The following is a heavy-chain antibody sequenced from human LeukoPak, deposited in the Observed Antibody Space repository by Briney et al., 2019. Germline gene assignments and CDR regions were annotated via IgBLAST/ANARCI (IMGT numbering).Heavy chain of an antibody. CDR2: ISGSGGST. J-gene: IGHJ3*02. Sequence: QPGGSLRLSCAASGFTFSSYAMSWVRQAPGKGLEWVSAISGSGGSTYYADSVKGRFTISRDNSKNTLYLQMNSLRAEDTAVYYCAKLTKGAVASPSDAFDIWGQGTMVTVSS. CDR3: AKLTKGAVASPSDAFDI. D-gene: IGHD4-23*01. CDR1: GFTFSSYA. V-gene: IGHV3-23*01.